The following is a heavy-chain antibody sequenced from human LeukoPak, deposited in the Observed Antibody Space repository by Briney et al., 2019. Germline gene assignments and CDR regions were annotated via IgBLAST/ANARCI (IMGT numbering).Heavy chain of an antibody. V-gene: IGHV3-48*01. D-gene: IGHD2-2*02. Sequence: GGSLRLSCAASGFTFSSYSMNWVRQAPGKGLEWVSYISSSSSTIYYADSVKGRFTISRDNAKNSLYLQMNSLRAEDTAAYYCARDHRVVPAAITNWGQGTLVTVSS. CDR2: ISSSSSTI. CDR3: ARDHRVVPAAITN. CDR1: GFTFSSYS. J-gene: IGHJ4*02.